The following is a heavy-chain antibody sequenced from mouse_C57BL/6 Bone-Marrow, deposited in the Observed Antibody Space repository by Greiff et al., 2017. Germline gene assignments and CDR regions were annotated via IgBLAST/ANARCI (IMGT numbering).Heavy chain of an antibody. D-gene: IGHD2-1*01. CDR1: GFSLTSYG. CDR3: ARSLHAMDY. J-gene: IGHJ4*01. CDR2: IWRGGST. V-gene: IGHV2-2*01. Sequence: QVQLKQSGPGLVQPSQSLSITCTVSGFSLTSYGVHWVRQSPGKGLEWLGVIWRGGSTDYNAAFISRLSISKDNSKSQVFFKMNSLQADETAIYYCARSLHAMDYWGKGTSVTVSS.